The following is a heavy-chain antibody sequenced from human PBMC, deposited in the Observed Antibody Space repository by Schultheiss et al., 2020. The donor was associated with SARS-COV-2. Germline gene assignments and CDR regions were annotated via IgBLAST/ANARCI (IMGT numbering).Heavy chain of an antibody. CDR2: ISGNDGST. J-gene: IGHJ4*02. Sequence: GGSLRLSCAASGFTFSSYAMSWVRQAPGKGLKWVSTISGNDGSTYYADSVKGRFTISRDNSKSTLYLQMNSLRAEDTALYYCAKGRPFFYYFDYWGQGTLVTVSS. CDR1: GFTFSSYA. CDR3: AKGRPFFYYFDY. V-gene: IGHV3-23*01. D-gene: IGHD6-25*01.